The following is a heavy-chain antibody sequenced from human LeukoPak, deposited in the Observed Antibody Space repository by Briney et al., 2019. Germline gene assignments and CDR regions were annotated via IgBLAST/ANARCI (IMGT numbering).Heavy chain of an antibody. J-gene: IGHJ4*02. D-gene: IGHD2-2*01. Sequence: PSETLSLTCAVYGGSFSGYYWSWIRQPPGKGLEWIGEINHSGSTNYNPSLKSRVTISVDTSKNQFSLKLSSVTAADTAVYYCARGKSTPDIVVVPAAIASPTPFDYWGQGTLVTVSS. V-gene: IGHV4-34*01. CDR1: GGSFSGYY. CDR3: ARGKSTPDIVVVPAAIASPTPFDY. CDR2: INHSGST.